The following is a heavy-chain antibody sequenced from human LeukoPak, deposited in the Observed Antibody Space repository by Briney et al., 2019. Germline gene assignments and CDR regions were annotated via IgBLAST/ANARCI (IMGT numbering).Heavy chain of an antibody. V-gene: IGHV3-53*01. D-gene: IGHD5-18*01. CDR3: ARVSRDTAMVLDYFDY. J-gene: IGHJ4*02. CDR2: IYSGGTT. CDR1: GFTFNLYS. Sequence: PGGSLRLSCLASGFTFNLYSMHWVRQAPGKGLEWVSVIYSGGTTYYGDSVKGRFTISRDNSKNTLYLQINSLRAEDTAVYYCARVSRDTAMVLDYFDYWGQGTLVTVSS.